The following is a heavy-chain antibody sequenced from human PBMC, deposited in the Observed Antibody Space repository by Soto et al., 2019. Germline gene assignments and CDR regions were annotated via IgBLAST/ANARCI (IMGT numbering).Heavy chain of an antibody. V-gene: IGHV3-15*01. D-gene: IGHD4-17*01. Sequence: GGSLRLSCAASGFTFSNAWMSWVRQAPGKGLEWVGRIKSKTDGGTTDYAAPVKGRFTISRDDSKNTLYLQMNSLKTEDTAVYYCTTSTTVTTEYYYYGMDVWGQGTTVTVSS. CDR1: GFTFSNAW. J-gene: IGHJ6*02. CDR3: TTSTTVTTEYYYYGMDV. CDR2: IKSKTDGGTT.